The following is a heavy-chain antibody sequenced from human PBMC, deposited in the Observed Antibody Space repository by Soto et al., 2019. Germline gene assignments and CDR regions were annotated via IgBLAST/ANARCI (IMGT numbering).Heavy chain of an antibody. CDR2: INPTLDST. CDR3: ATMKRARLDS. V-gene: IGHV1-69*09. Sequence: QEQVVQSGPAMKEPGSSVKVSCRASGIMSSGYGFSWVRQAPGQGLEWVGRINPTLDSTQYAQNLQGRVSITVDKSTDTAYLEVTSLRLDDTAISFCATMKRARLDSWGRGTVVTVSS. D-gene: IGHD6-25*01. J-gene: IGHJ4*02. CDR1: GIMSSGYG.